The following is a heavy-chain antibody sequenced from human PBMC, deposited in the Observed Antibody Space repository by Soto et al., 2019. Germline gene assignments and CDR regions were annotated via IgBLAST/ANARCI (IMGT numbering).Heavy chain of an antibody. Sequence: SVKVSCKASGYTFTSYAIHWVRQAPGQRLEWMGWINAGNANTKYSQKFQGRVTITRDTSASTAYMGLSSLRYEDTAVYYCARDLLLYCSGGSCYPFDGMDVWGQGTTVTVSS. J-gene: IGHJ6*02. CDR1: GYTFTSYA. CDR3: ARDLLLYCSGGSCYPFDGMDV. D-gene: IGHD2-15*01. CDR2: INAGNANT. V-gene: IGHV1-3*01.